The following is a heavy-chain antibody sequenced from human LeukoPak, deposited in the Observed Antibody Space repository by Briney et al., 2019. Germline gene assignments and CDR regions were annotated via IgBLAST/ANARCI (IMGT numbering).Heavy chain of an antibody. CDR2: IFNSGTST. V-gene: IGHV3-23*01. J-gene: IGHJ4*02. CDR3: AKDMYGDFGEVDY. CDR1: GFTFSTYA. Sequence: GGSLRLSCAASGFTFSTYAMTWVRQAPGKGLEWVSVIFNSGTSTYYADSVKGRFTISRDNSKNTLHLQMSSLRAEDTAVYYCAKDMYGDFGEVDYWGQGTLVTVSS. D-gene: IGHD4-17*01.